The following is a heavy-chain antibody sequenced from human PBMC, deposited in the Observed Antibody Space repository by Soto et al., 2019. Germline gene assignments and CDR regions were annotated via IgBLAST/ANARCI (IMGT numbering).Heavy chain of an antibody. J-gene: IGHJ4*02. Sequence: GGSLKICCEFSGYSFSSYWIGFVLQMPGKGLDWMGIIYPGDSDTRYSPSFQGQVTISADKSISTAYLKWRSLKASDTAMYYCARHDIRGYDAQFDYWGQGTLVTVSS. CDR3: ARHDIRGYDAQFDY. D-gene: IGHD5-12*01. CDR1: GYSFSSYW. V-gene: IGHV5-51*01. CDR2: IYPGDSDT.